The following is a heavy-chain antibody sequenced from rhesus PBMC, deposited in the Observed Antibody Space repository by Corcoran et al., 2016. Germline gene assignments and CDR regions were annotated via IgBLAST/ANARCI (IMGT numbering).Heavy chain of an antibody. CDR2: ISYTGGKT. J-gene: IGHJ4*01. D-gene: IGHD5-42*01. V-gene: IGHV3S5*01. CDR1: GFTFSSYG. Sequence: EVQLVETGGGLVQPGGSLRLSCAASGFTFSSYGMSWVRQAPGRGLEWVSGISYTGGKTNYADSVKCRFTISRDNAKNTLSLQMNSLRAEDTAVYYCAKVRDTVGTVPDYWGQGVLVTVSS. CDR3: AKVRDTVGTVPDY.